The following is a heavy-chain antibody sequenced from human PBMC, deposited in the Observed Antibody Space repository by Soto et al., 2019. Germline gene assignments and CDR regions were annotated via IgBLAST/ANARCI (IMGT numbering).Heavy chain of an antibody. CDR3: ARVGTAMRDYYGMDV. CDR2: IGTAGDT. D-gene: IGHD5-18*01. Sequence: PGGSLRLSCAASGFTFSSYDMHWVRQATGKGLEWVSAIGTAGDTYYPGSVKGRFTISRENAKNSLYLQMNSLRAGDTAVYYCARVGTAMRDYYGMDVWGQGTTVTVSS. CDR1: GFTFSSYD. J-gene: IGHJ6*02. V-gene: IGHV3-13*01.